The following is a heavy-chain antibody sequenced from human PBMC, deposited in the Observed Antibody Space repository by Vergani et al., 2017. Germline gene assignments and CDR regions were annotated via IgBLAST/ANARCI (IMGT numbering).Heavy chain of an antibody. CDR2: MYYSGNT. J-gene: IGHJ2*01. CDR3: ARDGDSDYGNWYFDL. D-gene: IGHD4-17*01. Sequence: QLQLEESGPGLVKPSETLSITCSVSGGSISSSSYYWGWIRQPPGKGLEWIGSMYYSGNTYYNPSLKRRVTISVDTSKNQFSLKLSSVTAADTAGYYCARDGDSDYGNWYFDLWGRGTLVTVSS. V-gene: IGHV4-39*07. CDR1: GGSISSSSYY.